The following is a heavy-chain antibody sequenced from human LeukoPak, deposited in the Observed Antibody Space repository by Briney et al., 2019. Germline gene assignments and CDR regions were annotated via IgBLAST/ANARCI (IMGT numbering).Heavy chain of an antibody. CDR3: ARGHARRDGLPKHSKIDY. CDR1: GGSFSGYY. Sequence: KPSETLSLTCAVYGGSFSGYYWSWIRQPPGKGLEWIGEINHSGSTNYNPSLKSRVTISVDTSKNQFSLKLSSVTAADTAVYYCARGHARRDGLPKHSKIDYWGQGTLVTVSS. CDR2: INHSGST. V-gene: IGHV4-34*01. D-gene: IGHD5-24*01. J-gene: IGHJ4*02.